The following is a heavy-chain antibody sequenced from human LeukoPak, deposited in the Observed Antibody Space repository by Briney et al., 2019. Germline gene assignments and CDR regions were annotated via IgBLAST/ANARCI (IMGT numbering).Heavy chain of an antibody. Sequence: SVKVSCKASGGTLSSYAISWVRQAPGQGLEWMGGIIPIFGTANYAQKFQGRVTITTDESTSTDYMELSSLRSEDTAVYYCATAYYDFWSGYPPLFDYWGQGTLVTVSS. CDR1: GGTLSSYA. J-gene: IGHJ4*02. CDR2: IIPIFGTA. V-gene: IGHV1-69*05. D-gene: IGHD3-3*01. CDR3: ATAYYDFWSGYPPLFDY.